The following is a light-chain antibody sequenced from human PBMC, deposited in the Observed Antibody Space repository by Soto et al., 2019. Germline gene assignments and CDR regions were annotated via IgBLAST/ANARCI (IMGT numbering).Light chain of an antibody. CDR1: SSDVGGYNY. V-gene: IGLV2-14*01. CDR2: DVS. CDR3: SSYTSSNTVV. J-gene: IGLJ2*01. Sequence: QSVLTQPASVSGSPGQSITISCTGTSSDVGGYNYVSWYQQYPGKAPKLMIYDVSNRPSGVSNRFSGSKSANTASLTISGLQAGDEADYYCSSYTSSNTVVFGGGTKLTVL.